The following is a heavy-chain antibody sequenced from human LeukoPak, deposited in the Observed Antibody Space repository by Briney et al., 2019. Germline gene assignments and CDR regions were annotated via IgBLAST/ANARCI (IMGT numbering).Heavy chain of an antibody. CDR1: GGSISSYY. CDR3: ARGATIFGYMDV. J-gene: IGHJ6*03. D-gene: IGHD3-3*01. CDR2: IYYSGST. V-gene: IGHV4-59*01. Sequence: PSETLTLTCTVSGGSISSYYWSWIRQPPGKGLEWIGYIYYSGSTNYNPSLKSRVTISVDTSKNQFSLKLSSVTAADTAVYYCARGATIFGYMDVWGKGTTVTVCS.